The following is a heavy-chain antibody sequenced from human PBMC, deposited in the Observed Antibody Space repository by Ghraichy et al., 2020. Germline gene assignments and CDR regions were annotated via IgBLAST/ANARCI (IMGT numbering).Heavy chain of an antibody. CDR2: ISSSGSTI. Sequence: GGSLRLSCAASGFTFSSYEMNWVRQAPGKGLEWVSYISSSGSTIYYADSVKGRFTISRDNAKNSLYLQMNSLRAEDTAVYYCARWEGYGSGSPLWGEYWGQGTLVTVSS. J-gene: IGHJ4*02. CDR3: ARWEGYGSGSPLWGEY. D-gene: IGHD3-10*01. CDR1: GFTFSSYE. V-gene: IGHV3-48*03.